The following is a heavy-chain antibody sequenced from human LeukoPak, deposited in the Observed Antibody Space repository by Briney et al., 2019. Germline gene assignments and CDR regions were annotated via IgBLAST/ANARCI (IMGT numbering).Heavy chain of an antibody. CDR3: ARGLVLVPIYNWFDP. Sequence: GGSLRLSCAASGFTFSSYSMNWVRQAPGKGLEWISYIRSNSDTIYYADSVKGRFTISRDNSKNTLYLQMNSLRAEDTAVYYCARGLVLVPIYNWFDPWGQGTLVTVSS. J-gene: IGHJ5*02. CDR2: IRSNSDTI. V-gene: IGHV3-48*01. CDR1: GFTFSSYS. D-gene: IGHD6-13*01.